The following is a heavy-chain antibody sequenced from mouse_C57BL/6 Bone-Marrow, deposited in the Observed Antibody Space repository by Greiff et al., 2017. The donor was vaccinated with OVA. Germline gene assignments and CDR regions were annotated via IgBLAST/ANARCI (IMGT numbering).Heavy chain of an antibody. D-gene: IGHD1-1*01. CDR2: IDPSDSYT. J-gene: IGHJ3*01. CDR1: GYTFTSYW. Sequence: QVQLQQPGAELVKPGASVKLSCKASGYTFTSYWMQWVKQRPGQGLEWIGEIDPSDSYTNYNQKFKGKATLTVDTSSSTAYMQLSSLTSEDSAVYYCARETNYYGSSGFAYWGQGTLVTGSA. CDR3: ARETNYYGSSGFAY. V-gene: IGHV1-50*01.